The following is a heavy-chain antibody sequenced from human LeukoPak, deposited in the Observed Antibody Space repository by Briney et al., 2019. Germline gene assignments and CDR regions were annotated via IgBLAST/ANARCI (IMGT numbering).Heavy chain of an antibody. CDR2: ISYDGNDK. CDR3: AKDQYSRYYGMDV. CDR1: GFTFSPYG. V-gene: IGHV3-30*18. D-gene: IGHD4-11*01. Sequence: GRSLRLSCAASGFTFSPYGMHWVRQAPGKGLEWVALISYDGNDKYYADSVKGRFTISRDNSKNTLFLQMNSLRAEDTAVYFCAKDQYSRYYGMDVWGQGTTVTVSS. J-gene: IGHJ6*02.